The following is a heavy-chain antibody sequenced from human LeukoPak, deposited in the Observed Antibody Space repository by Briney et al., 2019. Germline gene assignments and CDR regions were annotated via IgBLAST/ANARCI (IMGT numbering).Heavy chain of an antibody. CDR3: ARDSTGYWYFDL. V-gene: IGHV3-23*01. CDR1: GFTVYNYA. J-gene: IGHJ2*01. D-gene: IGHD3-3*02. CDR2: ITGGGGST. Sequence: GGSLRLSCAASGFTVYNYAMSWVRQAPGKGLEWVSLITGGGGSTDYADSVKGRFTISRDNSKNTLYLQMNSLRAEDTAVYYCARDSTGYWYFDLWGRGTLVSVSS.